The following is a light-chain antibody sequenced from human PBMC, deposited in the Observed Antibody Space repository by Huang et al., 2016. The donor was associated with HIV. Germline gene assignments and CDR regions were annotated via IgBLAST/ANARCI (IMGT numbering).Light chain of an antibody. J-gene: IGKJ4*01. CDR2: DAS. CDR3: QQRSAWPLT. CDR1: QSVRSD. Sequence: EIVLTQSPATLSLSPGESATLPCRASQSVRSDLAWYQQKPGQAPRLLIYDASNRATGLPARFSGSGSGTDFTLTISNLQSEDFAVYYCQQRSAWPLTFGGGTKVEI. V-gene: IGKV3-11*01.